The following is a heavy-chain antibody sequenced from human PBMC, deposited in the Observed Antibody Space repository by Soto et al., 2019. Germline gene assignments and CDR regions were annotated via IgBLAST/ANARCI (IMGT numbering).Heavy chain of an antibody. V-gene: IGHV4-34*01. CDR3: ARGHDFWSGYNY. Sequence: QVQLQQWGAGLLKPSETLSLTCAVYGGSFSGYYWSWIRQPPGKGLEWIGEINHSGRTNYNPSLTSRVTISVDTSKNQFSLKLSSVTAADTAVYYCARGHDFWSGYNYWGQGTLVTVSS. J-gene: IGHJ4*02. D-gene: IGHD3-3*01. CDR1: GGSFSGYY. CDR2: INHSGRT.